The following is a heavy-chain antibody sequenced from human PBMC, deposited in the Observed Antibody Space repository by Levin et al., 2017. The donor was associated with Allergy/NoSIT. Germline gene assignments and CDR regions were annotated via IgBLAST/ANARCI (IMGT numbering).Heavy chain of an antibody. Sequence: GGSLRLSCKGSGYSFGDYWIGWVRQMPGKGLEWMGIIYPGDSDTRYSPSFHGQVTMSVDKSLSTAYLQWNSLEASDTAIYYCARSGRVPRDSGGYQSDYWGRGTLVTVSS. CDR2: IYPGDSDT. D-gene: IGHD3-22*01. CDR3: ARSGRVPRDSGGYQSDY. V-gene: IGHV5-51*01. J-gene: IGHJ4*02. CDR1: GYSFGDYW.